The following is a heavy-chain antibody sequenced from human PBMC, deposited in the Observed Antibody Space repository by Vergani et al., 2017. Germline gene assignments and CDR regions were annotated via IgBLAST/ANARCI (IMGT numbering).Heavy chain of an antibody. CDR1: GGSISSGDYF. Sequence: QVQLQESGPGLVKPSQTLSLTCTVSGGSISSGDYFWSWIRQHPGKGLEWIGYIYYSGTTYYNPSLKSRVTISVDTSKNQFSLKLSSVTAADTAVYYCATRDGYNCFDYWGQGTLVTVSS. CDR2: IYYSGTT. CDR3: ATRDGYNCFDY. D-gene: IGHD5-24*01. J-gene: IGHJ4*02. V-gene: IGHV4-31*03.